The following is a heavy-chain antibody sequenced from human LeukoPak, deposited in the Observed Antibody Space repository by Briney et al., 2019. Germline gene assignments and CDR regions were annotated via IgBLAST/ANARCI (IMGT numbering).Heavy chain of an antibody. Sequence: PGGSLRLSCAASGFTFSSYWMHWARQAPGKGLVWVSRINSDGSSTSYADSVKGRFTISRDNAKNTLYLQMNSLRAEDTAVYYCARGMRITMVRGAIPHDYWGQGTLVTVSS. CDR3: ARGMRITMVRGAIPHDY. J-gene: IGHJ4*02. D-gene: IGHD3-10*01. CDR2: INSDGSST. V-gene: IGHV3-74*01. CDR1: GFTFSSYW.